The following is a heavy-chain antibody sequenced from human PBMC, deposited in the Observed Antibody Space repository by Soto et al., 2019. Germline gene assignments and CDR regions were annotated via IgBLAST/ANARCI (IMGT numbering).Heavy chain of an antibody. V-gene: IGHV1-18*04. Sequence: QGKLVQSGPEVKKPGATVKVSCTASGYSFSGYDITWVRQAPGQGLEWLGWVSTSIRSTMSAEKLQGRLTMTTDTSTTTVYMELRGLTSDDTAVYYCARDSGAALYGEDALDIWGQGTMVSVSS. CDR3: ARDSGAALYGEDALDI. J-gene: IGHJ3*02. CDR1: GYSFSGYD. CDR2: VSTSIRST. D-gene: IGHD3-10*01.